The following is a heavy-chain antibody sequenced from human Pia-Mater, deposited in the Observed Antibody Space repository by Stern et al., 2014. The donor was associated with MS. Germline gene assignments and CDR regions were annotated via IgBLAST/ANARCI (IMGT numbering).Heavy chain of an antibody. V-gene: IGHV1-69*01. D-gene: IGHD3-9*01. CDR2: IIPIFGPA. Sequence: VHLVESGAEVKKPGSSVKVSCKASGGTFNVYAINWLRQAPGQGLEWMGGIIPIFGPANYAQKFQGRVTITADESTRTSSMQLSSLRYDDTAVYYCARDGRHTDNYGLDVWGQGTTVTVSS. CDR1: GGTFNVYA. J-gene: IGHJ6*02. CDR3: ARDGRHTDNYGLDV.